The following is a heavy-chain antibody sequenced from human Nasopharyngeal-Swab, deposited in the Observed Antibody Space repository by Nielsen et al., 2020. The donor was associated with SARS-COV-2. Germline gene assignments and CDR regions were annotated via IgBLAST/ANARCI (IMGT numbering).Heavy chain of an antibody. V-gene: IGHV3-7*01. Sequence: GESLKISCAASGFTFSSYWMSWVRQAPGKGLEWVANIKQDGSEKYYVDSVKGRFTISRDNVKNSLYLQMNSLRAEDTAVYYCARAPYSSSGFWFDPWGQGTLVTVSS. CDR1: GFTFSSYW. CDR3: ARAPYSSSGFWFDP. J-gene: IGHJ5*02. D-gene: IGHD6-6*01. CDR2: IKQDGSEK.